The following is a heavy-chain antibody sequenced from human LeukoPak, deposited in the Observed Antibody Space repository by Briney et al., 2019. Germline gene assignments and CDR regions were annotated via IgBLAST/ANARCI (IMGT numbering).Heavy chain of an antibody. CDR2: INGKGDST. J-gene: IGHJ4*02. Sequence: PGGSLRLSCAASGFTFDDHTMHWVRQAPGKGLEWVSLINGKGDSTYYADSVKGRFTISRDNNRDSLYLQMNSLRTEDSALYYCAKAPFYYGSGSSSPPDYWGQGTLATVSS. CDR1: GFTFDDHT. D-gene: IGHD3-10*01. CDR3: AKAPFYYGSGSSSPPDY. V-gene: IGHV3-43*01.